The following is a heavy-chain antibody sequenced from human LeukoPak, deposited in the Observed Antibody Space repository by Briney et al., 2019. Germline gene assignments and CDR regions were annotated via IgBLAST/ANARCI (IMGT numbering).Heavy chain of an antibody. CDR2: INYDGST. J-gene: IGHJ4*02. CDR3: VRGCSSASCYPFDC. V-gene: IGHV3-74*01. CDR1: GFTFDNYW. D-gene: IGHD2-2*01. Sequence: GGSLRLSCAASGFTFDNYWMHWFRQAPGKGLVWVSRINYDGSTNYADSVKGRFTISRDNARNTLYMQMNSLRAEDTAVYYCVRGCSSASCYPFDCWGQGTLVTVSS.